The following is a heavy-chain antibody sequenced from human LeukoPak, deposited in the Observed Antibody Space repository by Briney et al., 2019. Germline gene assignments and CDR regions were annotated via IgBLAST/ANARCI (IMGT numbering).Heavy chain of an antibody. CDR1: GYTFTSYG. CDR3: ARDLDTYYYDSTYDY. J-gene: IGHJ4*02. Sequence: ASVKVSCKASGYTFTSYGISWVRQAPGQGLEWKGWISAYNGNTNYAQKLQGRVTMTTDTSTSTAYMELRSLRSDDTAVYYCARDLDTYYYDSTYDYWGQGTLVTVSS. V-gene: IGHV1-18*01. D-gene: IGHD3-22*01. CDR2: ISAYNGNT.